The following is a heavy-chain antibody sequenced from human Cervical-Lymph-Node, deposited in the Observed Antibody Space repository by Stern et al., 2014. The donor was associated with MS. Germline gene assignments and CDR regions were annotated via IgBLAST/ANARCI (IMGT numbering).Heavy chain of an antibody. V-gene: IGHV1-69*01. D-gene: IGHD4-17*01. CDR1: GGTLSDYG. CDR2: IIPMFGTA. CDR3: ARDGDSSMLGLDV. Sequence: VQLVQSGAEVKKPGSSVKVSCKASGGTLSDYGISWVRQAPGPGLEWMGGIIPMFGTANYVQKFQARVTITADDSTNTAYMDLSSLTSDDTAVYYCARDGDSSMLGLDVWGQGTTVTVSS. J-gene: IGHJ6*02.